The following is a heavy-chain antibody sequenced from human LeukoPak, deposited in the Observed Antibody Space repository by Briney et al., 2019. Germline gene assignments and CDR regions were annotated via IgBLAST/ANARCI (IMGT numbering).Heavy chain of an antibody. CDR2: ISDSGGST. Sequence: SGGSLRLSCAASGFTFSSYAMSWVRQAPGKGLEWVSGISDSGGSTYYADSVKGRFTISRDNPKNTLYLQMNSLRAEDTAVYYCAKDRRDAYTGDAFDIWGQGTMVTVSS. V-gene: IGHV3-23*01. J-gene: IGHJ3*02. CDR3: AKDRRDAYTGDAFDI. CDR1: GFTFSSYA. D-gene: IGHD5-24*01.